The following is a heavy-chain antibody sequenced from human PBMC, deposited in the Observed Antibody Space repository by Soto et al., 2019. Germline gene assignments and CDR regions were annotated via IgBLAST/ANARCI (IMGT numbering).Heavy chain of an antibody. V-gene: IGHV1-24*01. CDR1: GYTFTELS. D-gene: IGHD3-3*01. Sequence: ASGKVSCKVSGYTFTELSMHWVRQAPGKGLEWMGGFDPEGGETIYAQKFQGRVTMTEDTSTDTAYMELRGLRSEDTAVYYCATHYSDFWSGFYTYWGQGTLVPVSS. J-gene: IGHJ4*02. CDR2: FDPEGGET. CDR3: ATHYSDFWSGFYTY.